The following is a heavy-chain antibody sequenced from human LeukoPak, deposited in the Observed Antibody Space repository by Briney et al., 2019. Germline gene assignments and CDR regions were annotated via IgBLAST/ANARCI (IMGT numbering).Heavy chain of an antibody. CDR3: ARDLIAAAGLFDY. CDR2: IYHSGST. V-gene: IGHV4-30-2*01. CDR1: GGSISSGGYS. Sequence: SETLSLTCAVSGGSISSGGYSWSWIRQPPGKGLEWIGYIYHSGSTYYNPSLKSRVTISVDRSKNQFSLKLSSVTAADTAVYYCARDLIAAAGLFDYWGQGTLVTVSS. D-gene: IGHD6-13*01. J-gene: IGHJ4*02.